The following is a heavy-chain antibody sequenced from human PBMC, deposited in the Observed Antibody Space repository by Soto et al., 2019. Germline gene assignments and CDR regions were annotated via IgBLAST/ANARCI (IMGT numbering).Heavy chain of an antibody. CDR1: GGTFSSYA. J-gene: IGHJ5*02. CDR3: ARRRYSSGWSGSWFDP. D-gene: IGHD6-19*01. V-gene: IGHV1-69*06. CDR2: IIPILGTA. Sequence: QVQLVQSGAEVKKPGSSVKVSCKASGGTFSSYAISWVRQAPGQGLEWMGGIIPILGTANYAQKFQGRVTITANKSTSTAYMELSSLRSEDTAVYYCARRRYSSGWSGSWFDPWGQGTLVTVSS.